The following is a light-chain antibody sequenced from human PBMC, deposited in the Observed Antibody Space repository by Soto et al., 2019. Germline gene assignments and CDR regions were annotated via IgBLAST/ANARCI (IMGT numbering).Light chain of an antibody. Sequence: QSALTQPASVSGSPGQSVTISCTGASSDVGGNDYVSWYQQHPGKAPKLILYEVNNRPSGVSHRFSGSKSGNTASLTISGLQTEDEADYYCSSFSSITREVFGGGTKLTVL. V-gene: IGLV2-14*01. CDR1: SSDVGGNDY. CDR2: EVN. CDR3: SSFSSITREV. J-gene: IGLJ2*01.